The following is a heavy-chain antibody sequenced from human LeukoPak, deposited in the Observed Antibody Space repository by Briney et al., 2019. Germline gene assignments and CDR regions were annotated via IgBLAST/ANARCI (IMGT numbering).Heavy chain of an antibody. D-gene: IGHD3-3*01. CDR1: GFTFSSYS. Sequence: PGGSLRLSCAASGFTFSSYSMNWVRQAPGKGLEWVSYISSSSSTIYYADSVKGRFTISRDNAKNSLYLQMNSLRAEDTAVYYCAREGSLTIFGVARYYMDVWGKGTTVTVSS. CDR3: AREGSLTIFGVARYYMDV. V-gene: IGHV3-48*01. CDR2: ISSSSSTI. J-gene: IGHJ6*03.